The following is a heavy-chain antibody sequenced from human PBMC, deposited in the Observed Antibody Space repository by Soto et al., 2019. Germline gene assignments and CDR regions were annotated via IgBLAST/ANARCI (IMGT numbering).Heavy chain of an antibody. Sequence: QVQLQESGPGLVKPSQTLSLTCTVSGGSISSGGYYWSWIRQHPGKGLEWIGYISYSGRTYYNPSLKIRVTISVDASKNQFSLKLSSVTAADTAVYYCARDARGVMGFDPWGQGTLVTVSS. CDR2: ISYSGRT. CDR3: ARDARGVMGFDP. V-gene: IGHV4-31*03. J-gene: IGHJ5*02. CDR1: GGSISSGGYY. D-gene: IGHD2-21*01.